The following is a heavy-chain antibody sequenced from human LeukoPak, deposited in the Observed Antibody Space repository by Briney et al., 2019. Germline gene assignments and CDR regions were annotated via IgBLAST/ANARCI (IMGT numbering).Heavy chain of an antibody. V-gene: IGHV4-38-2*02. CDR3: AREGDYYDSSGYLDSK. D-gene: IGHD3-22*01. CDR2: IYHSGST. J-gene: IGHJ4*02. CDR1: GYSISSGYY. Sequence: SETLSLTCTVSGYSISSGYYWGWIRPPPGKGLEWIGSIYHSGSTYYNPSLKSRVTISVDTSKNQFSLRLSSVTAADTAVYYCAREGDYYDSSGYLDSKWGQGTLVTVSS.